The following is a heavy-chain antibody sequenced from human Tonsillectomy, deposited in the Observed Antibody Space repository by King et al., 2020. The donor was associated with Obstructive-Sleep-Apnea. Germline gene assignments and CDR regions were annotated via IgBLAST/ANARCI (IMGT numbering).Heavy chain of an antibody. V-gene: IGHV4-59*01. CDR3: ARGKVEMATISFYYYYYGMDV. J-gene: IGHJ6*02. CDR2: IYYSGST. Sequence: QLQESGPGLGKPSETLSLTCTGSGGSISSYYWSWIRQPPGKGLEGIGYIYYSGSTNYNPSLKSRVTISVDTTKNQFSLKLSSVTAAETAVYYCARGKVEMATISFYYYYYGMDVWGQGTTVTVSS. D-gene: IGHD5-24*01. CDR1: GGSISSYY.